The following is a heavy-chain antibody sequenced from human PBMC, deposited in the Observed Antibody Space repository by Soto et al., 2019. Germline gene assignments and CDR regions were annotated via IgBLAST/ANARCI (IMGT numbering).Heavy chain of an antibody. Sequence: QVQLQESGPGLVKPSETLSLTCTVSGGSISSYYWSWIRQPPGKGLEWIGYIYYSGSTNYNPSLKSRVTISVDTSKNQFSLKLSSVTAADTAVYYCARSEVVNPLGAVWHYWGQGTLVTVSS. D-gene: IGHD2-15*01. CDR3: ARSEVVNPLGAVWHY. CDR1: GGSISSYY. J-gene: IGHJ4*02. V-gene: IGHV4-59*08. CDR2: IYYSGST.